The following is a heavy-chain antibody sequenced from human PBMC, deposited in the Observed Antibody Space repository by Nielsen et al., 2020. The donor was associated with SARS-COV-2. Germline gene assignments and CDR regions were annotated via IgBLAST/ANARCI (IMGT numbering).Heavy chain of an antibody. CDR2: IIPILGIA. CDR3: ATRRVTSSSDYFDY. Sequence: SVKVSCKASGGTFSSYAISWVRQAPGQGLEWMGRIIPILGIANYAQKLQGRVTMTTDTSTSTAYMELRSLRSADTAVYYCATRRVTSSSDYFDYWGQGTLVTVSS. V-gene: IGHV1-69*04. J-gene: IGHJ4*02. CDR1: GGTFSSYA. D-gene: IGHD6-6*01.